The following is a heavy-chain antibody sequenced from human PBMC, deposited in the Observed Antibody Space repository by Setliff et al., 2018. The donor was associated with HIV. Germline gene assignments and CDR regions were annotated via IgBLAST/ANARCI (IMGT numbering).Heavy chain of an antibody. CDR1: GGSISSYY. V-gene: IGHV4-59*08. Sequence: PSETLSLTCTVSGGSISSYYWSWIRQPPGKGLEWIGYIYYSGRTKHNPSLKSRVTMSVDTSKNQFSLKLTSVTASDTAVYYCARAAAGNTGPFDLWGQGSPVTVSS. CDR2: IYYSGRT. J-gene: IGHJ4*02. CDR3: ARAAAGNTGPFDL. D-gene: IGHD4-17*01.